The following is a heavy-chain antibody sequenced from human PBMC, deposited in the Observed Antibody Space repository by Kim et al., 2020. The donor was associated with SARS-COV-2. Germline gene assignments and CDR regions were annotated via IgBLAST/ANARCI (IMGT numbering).Heavy chain of an antibody. D-gene: IGHD3-10*01. CDR2: IYYSGSS. CDR1: GGSISSGYYY. CDR3: ARGIGFGEVDY. V-gene: IGHV4-31*03. Sequence: SETLSLTCTVSGGSISSGYYYWSWIRQHPGKGLEWIGYIYYSGSSYYNPSLKSRLTISVDMSKNQFSLRLSSVTAADTAVYYCARGIGFGEVDYWGQGT. J-gene: IGHJ4*02.